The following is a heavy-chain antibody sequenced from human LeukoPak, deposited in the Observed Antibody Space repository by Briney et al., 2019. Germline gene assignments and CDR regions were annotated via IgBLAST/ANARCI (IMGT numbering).Heavy chain of an antibody. CDR3: ASGANCNGGRWSLQRVAS. CDR2: IHTSNGAT. CDR1: GYTFTSYY. Sequence: GASVPDSCMASGYTFTSYYMHWVRQAPGQEREGMGWIHTSNGATNYEQKFQGRVTISRDASIGTAYTKLTNLISDDTAIYYCASGANCNGGRWSLQRVASWGQGTLVSVSS. V-gene: IGHV1-2*02. J-gene: IGHJ4*02. D-gene: IGHD2-15*01.